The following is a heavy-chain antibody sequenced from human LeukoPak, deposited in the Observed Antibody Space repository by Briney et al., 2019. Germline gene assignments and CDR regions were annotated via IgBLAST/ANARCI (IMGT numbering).Heavy chain of an antibody. CDR1: GYTFTSYY. CDR2: INPSGGST. Sequence: ASVKVSCKASGYTFTSYYMHWVRQAPGQGLEWMGIINPSGGSTSYAQKFQGRVTMTRDTSTSTVYMELSSLRSEDTAVYYCARNRGRWGIPRRVYFDYWGQGTLVTVSS. CDR3: ARNRGRWGIPRRVYFDY. J-gene: IGHJ4*02. D-gene: IGHD3-16*01. V-gene: IGHV1-46*01.